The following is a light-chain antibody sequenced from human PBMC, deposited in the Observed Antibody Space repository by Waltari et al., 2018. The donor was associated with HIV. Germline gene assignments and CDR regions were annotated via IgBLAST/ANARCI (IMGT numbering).Light chain of an antibody. CDR2: YFS. V-gene: IGLV2-14*03. CDR3: SSYTSSSTPYV. J-gene: IGLJ1*01. Sequence: QSALTQPASVSGSPGQSITISCTGTSSDVGGYNYVSWYQQHPGKAPKLMIYYFSNRPSGVSDRFSGSKSGNTASLTISGLQAEDEAEYYCSSYTSSSTPYVFGTGTKVTVL. CDR1: SSDVGGYNY.